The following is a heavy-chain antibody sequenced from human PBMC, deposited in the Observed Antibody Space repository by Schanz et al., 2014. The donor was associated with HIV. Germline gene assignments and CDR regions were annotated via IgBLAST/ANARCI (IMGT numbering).Heavy chain of an antibody. CDR2: LIPIFGTP. D-gene: IGHD2-21*01. V-gene: IGHV1-69*01. Sequence: QVPLVQSGAEVKKPGSSVKVSCKTSGDSFTSDAINWVRQAPGQGLEWMGGLIPIFGTPNYAQKFQGRVTISADESTDTAYMELRSLRSEDTAVYYCAREPDVVVSQNHYYYYGMDVWGQGTTVTVSS. J-gene: IGHJ6*02. CDR1: GDSFTSDA. CDR3: AREPDVVVSQNHYYYYGMDV.